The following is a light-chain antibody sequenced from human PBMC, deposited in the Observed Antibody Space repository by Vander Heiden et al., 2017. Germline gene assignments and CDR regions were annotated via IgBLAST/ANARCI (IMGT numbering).Light chain of an antibody. Sequence: EIVLTQSPGTLSLSPGERATLSCRASQSVSSSYSAWYQQKPGQAPRLLIYGASSRDTGIPDRFSGSGYGKDFALTISRREPEDFAVYYCQQDGSSPMYTFGQWTKLEIK. CDR1: QSVSSSY. CDR2: GAS. J-gene: IGKJ2*01. CDR3: QQDGSSPMYT. V-gene: IGKV3-20*01.